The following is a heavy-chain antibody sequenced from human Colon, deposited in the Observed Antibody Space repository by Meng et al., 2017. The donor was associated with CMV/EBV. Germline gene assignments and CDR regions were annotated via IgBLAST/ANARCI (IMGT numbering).Heavy chain of an antibody. Sequence: LTGAASEFTVSSSYMSWVRRAPGKGLEWVSVIYSSGSTYYADSVKDRFTISRDISTNTLYLQMNSLRADDSAVYYCARHGSGWNLYGMDVWGQGTTVTVSS. CDR3: ARHGSGWNLYGMDV. D-gene: IGHD6-19*01. V-gene: IGHV3-66*02. CDR2: IYSSGST. J-gene: IGHJ6*02. CDR1: EFTVSSSY.